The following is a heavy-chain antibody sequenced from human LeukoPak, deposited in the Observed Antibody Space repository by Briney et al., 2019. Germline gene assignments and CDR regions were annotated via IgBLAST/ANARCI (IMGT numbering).Heavy chain of an antibody. CDR1: GYTFTSYD. J-gene: IGHJ4*02. V-gene: IGHV1-8*01. CDR3: ARGEYSGYDIPIDY. Sequence: ASVKVSCKASGYTFTSYDINWVRQATGQGFEWMGWMDPNSGNTGYAQKFQGRVTMTRNTSISTAYMELSSLRSEDTAVYYCARGEYSGYDIPIDYWGQGTLVTVSS. CDR2: MDPNSGNT. D-gene: IGHD5-12*01.